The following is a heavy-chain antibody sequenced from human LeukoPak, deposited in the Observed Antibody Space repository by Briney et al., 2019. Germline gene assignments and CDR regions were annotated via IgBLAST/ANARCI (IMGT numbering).Heavy chain of an antibody. CDR2: IYYSGSN. CDR3: ARERGRGKHDAFDI. D-gene: IGHD1-1*01. V-gene: IGHV4-59*01. CDR1: GGSISRYY. J-gene: IGHJ3*02. Sequence: SETLSLTCTVSGGSISRYYWSLIRQPPGKGLEWIGYIYYSGSNNYNPSLKSRVTISVDTSKNQFSLKLSSVTAADTAVYYCARERGRGKHDAFDIWGQGTMVTVSS.